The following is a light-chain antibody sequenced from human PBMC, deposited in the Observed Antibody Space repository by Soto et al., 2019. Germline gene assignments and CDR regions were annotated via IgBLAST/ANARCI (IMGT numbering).Light chain of an antibody. V-gene: IGKV2-30*01. J-gene: IGKJ1*01. CDR3: MQGTHWPPT. Sequence: DVVMTQSALSLPVTLGQPASISCRSSQSLVYRDGNAYLSWFQQRPGQSPRRLIYKASNRDSGVPDRFSGSGSGTDFTLQINRVEAEDVGIYYCMQGTHWPPTFGRGTRVEIK. CDR1: QSLVYRDGNAY. CDR2: KAS.